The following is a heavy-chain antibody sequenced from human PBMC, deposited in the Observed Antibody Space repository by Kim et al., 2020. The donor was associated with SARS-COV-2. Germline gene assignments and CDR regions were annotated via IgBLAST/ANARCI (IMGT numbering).Heavy chain of an antibody. CDR3: ARDREYYYDSSGYWDY. V-gene: IGHV3-11*06. Sequence: SVKGRFTISRDNAKNSLYLQMNSLRAEDTAVYYCARDREYYYDSSGYWDYWGQGTLVTVSS. J-gene: IGHJ4*02. D-gene: IGHD3-22*01.